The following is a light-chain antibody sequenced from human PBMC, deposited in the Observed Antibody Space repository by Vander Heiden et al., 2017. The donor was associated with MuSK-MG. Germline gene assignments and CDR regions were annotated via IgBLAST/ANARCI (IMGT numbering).Light chain of an antibody. V-gene: IGKV1-12*01. CDR1: QNISSW. CDR3: QQAHSLPLT. CDR2: SAS. J-gene: IGKJ4*01. Sequence: EIQMTKSPSSVSASVGERVTITCRASQNISSWLAWYQQNPGKAPKPLIYSASGLQSVVPSRFIVSGSGTEFTLSISSLQPEDFATYYCQQAHSLPLTFGGGTKV.